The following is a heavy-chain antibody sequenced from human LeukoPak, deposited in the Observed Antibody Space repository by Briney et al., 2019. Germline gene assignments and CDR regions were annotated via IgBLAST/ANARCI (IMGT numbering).Heavy chain of an antibody. CDR2: INPNSGGT. CDR1: GYTFTGYY. V-gene: IGHV1-2*02. J-gene: IGHJ3*02. Sequence: ASVKVSCKASGYTFTGYYMHWVRQAPGQGLEWMGWINPNSGGTDYAQKFQGRVTMTRDTSISTAYMELSRLRSDDTAVYYCARDHFGYDFWSGYSRTDAFDIWGQGTMVTVSS. D-gene: IGHD3-3*01. CDR3: ARDHFGYDFWSGYSRTDAFDI.